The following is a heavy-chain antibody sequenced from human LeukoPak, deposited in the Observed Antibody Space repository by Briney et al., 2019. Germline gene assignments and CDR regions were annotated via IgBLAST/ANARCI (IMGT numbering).Heavy chain of an antibody. V-gene: IGHV3-30*18. CDR3: AKDRIQLWVMDY. D-gene: IGHD5-18*01. J-gene: IGHJ4*02. CDR1: GFTFSSYG. CDR2: ISYDGSNK. Sequence: PGRSLRPSCAASGFTFSSYGMHWVRQAPGKGLEWVAVISYDGSNKYYADSVKGRFTISRDNSKNTLYLQMNSLRAEDTAVYYCAKDRIQLWVMDYWGQGTLVTVSS.